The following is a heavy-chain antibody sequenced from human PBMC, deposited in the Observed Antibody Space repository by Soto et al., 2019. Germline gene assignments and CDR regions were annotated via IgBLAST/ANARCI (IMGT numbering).Heavy chain of an antibody. CDR2: ITGSGNTI. CDR1: GFIFSKYA. J-gene: IGHJ4*02. Sequence: DVQLLESGGGLVQPGGSLRLSYAASGFIFSKYAMIWVRQAPGKGQEWVSGITGSGNTIEYAASVKGRFTISRDNSRNTVDLQMNSLRAEDTGMYYCAKDDISGDGLWLVSDWGQGTLVTVS. D-gene: IGHD2-21*02. CDR3: AKDDISGDGLWLVSD. V-gene: IGHV3-23*01.